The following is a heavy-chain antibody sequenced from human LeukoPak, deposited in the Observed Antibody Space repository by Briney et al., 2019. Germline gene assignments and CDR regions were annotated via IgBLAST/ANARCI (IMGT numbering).Heavy chain of an antibody. CDR3: AVGQLSYYFDY. V-gene: IGHV4-59*01. D-gene: IGHD6-13*01. CDR2: IYHSGST. CDR1: GGSISSYY. J-gene: IGHJ4*02. Sequence: TSETLSLTCTVSGGSISSYYWSWIRQPPGKGLEWIGYIYHSGSTNYNPSLKGRVTISVDTSKNQFSLKLNSVTAADTAVYYCAVGQLSYYFDYWGQGTLVTVSS.